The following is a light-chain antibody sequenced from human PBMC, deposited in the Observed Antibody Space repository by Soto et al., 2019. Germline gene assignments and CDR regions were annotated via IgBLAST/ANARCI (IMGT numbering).Light chain of an antibody. V-gene: IGLV1-44*01. CDR3: ASWDDSLDVFV. CDR1: SSSIGANR. Sequence: QSVLTQPPSASGTPGQRVTISCSGSSSSIGANRVSWYQQVPRTAPKLLSYGDDRRPSGVPDRFSGSKSGTSASLAISGLQSEDEAEYYWASWDDSLDVFVFGTGTKLTVL. CDR2: GDD. J-gene: IGLJ1*01.